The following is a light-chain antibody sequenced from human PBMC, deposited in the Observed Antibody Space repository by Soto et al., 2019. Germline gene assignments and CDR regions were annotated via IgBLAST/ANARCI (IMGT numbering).Light chain of an antibody. J-gene: IGKJ1*01. V-gene: IGKV3-15*01. Sequence: EVVMQQSPATLSVSPGERATLSCRASQRISSNLAWYQQRPGQAPRLLIYGASTRAPGIPARFSGSGSETEFTLTISSLQSEDFAVYYCQHYNNWPPWTFGQGTKVDIK. CDR2: GAS. CDR3: QHYNNWPPWT. CDR1: QRISSN.